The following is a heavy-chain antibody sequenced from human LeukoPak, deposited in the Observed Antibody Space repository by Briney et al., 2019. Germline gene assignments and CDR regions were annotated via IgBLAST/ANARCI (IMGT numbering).Heavy chain of an antibody. CDR3: ARVRGYNVDY. Sequence: ASVKVSCKASGGTFSSYVISWVRQAPGQGLEGMGGIIPIFGTANYAQKFQGRVTITTDESTSTAYMELSSLRSEDTAVYYCARVRGYNVDYWGQGTLVTVSS. CDR2: IIPIFGTA. D-gene: IGHD5-24*01. CDR1: GGTFSSYV. V-gene: IGHV1-69*05. J-gene: IGHJ4*02.